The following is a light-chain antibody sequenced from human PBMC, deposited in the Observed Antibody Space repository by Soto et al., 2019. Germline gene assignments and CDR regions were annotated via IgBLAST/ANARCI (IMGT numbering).Light chain of an antibody. CDR2: ATS. CDR3: QQYNKGPPWT. V-gene: IGKV3-15*01. J-gene: IGKJ1*01. Sequence: EVVMTQSPATLSVSPGDSATLSCRASEGVGTNLAWYQQTPGQGPRLLIYATSTRATGNPARFSGSGSGTEFTLTISGLQSEDFAIYYCQQYNKGPPWTFGQGTKVEIK. CDR1: EGVGTN.